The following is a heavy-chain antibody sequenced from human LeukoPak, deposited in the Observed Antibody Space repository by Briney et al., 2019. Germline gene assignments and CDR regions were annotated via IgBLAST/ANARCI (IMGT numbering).Heavy chain of an antibody. CDR2: ISSSSSYI. J-gene: IGHJ4*02. Sequence: GGSLRLSCAASGFTFSSYSMNWVRQDPGKGLEWVSSISSSSSYIYYADSVKGRFTISRDNAKNSLYLQMNSLRAEDTAVYYCARDSYYYDSSCYYLYYFDYWGQGTLVTVSS. D-gene: IGHD3-22*01. V-gene: IGHV3-21*01. CDR1: GFTFSSYS. CDR3: ARDSYYYDSSCYYLYYFDY.